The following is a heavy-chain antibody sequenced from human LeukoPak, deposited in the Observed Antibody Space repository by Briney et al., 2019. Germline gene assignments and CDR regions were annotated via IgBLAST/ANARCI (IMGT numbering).Heavy chain of an antibody. CDR2: IKQDGSEK. CDR1: GFTFSSYW. J-gene: IGHJ6*02. V-gene: IGHV3-7*01. Sequence: GGSLRLSCAASGFTFSSYWMSWVRQAPGKGLEWVANIKQDGSEKYYVDSVKGRFTISRDNAKNSLYLQMNSLRAEDTAVYYCAREYANYYDSSCYYDTLPYYYGMDVWGQGTTVTFSS. D-gene: IGHD3-22*01. CDR3: AREYANYYDSSCYYDTLPYYYGMDV.